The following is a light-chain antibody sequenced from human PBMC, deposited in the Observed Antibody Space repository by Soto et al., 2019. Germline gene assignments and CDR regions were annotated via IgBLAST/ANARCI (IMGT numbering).Light chain of an antibody. CDR1: SSDVGGYNY. Sequence: QSALTQPASVSGSPGQSITISCTGTSSDVGGYNYVSWYQQHPGKAPKLMIYDVSNRPSGVSNRFSGSKSGNTASLTISGLPAEDEADYYCSSYTSSSILGVFGGGTKVTVL. J-gene: IGLJ2*01. CDR3: SSYTSSSILGV. CDR2: DVS. V-gene: IGLV2-14*01.